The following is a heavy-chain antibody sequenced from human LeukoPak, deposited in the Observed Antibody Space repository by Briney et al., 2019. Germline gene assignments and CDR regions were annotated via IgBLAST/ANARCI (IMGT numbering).Heavy chain of an antibody. CDR1: GFTFSSYE. V-gene: IGHV3-48*03. Sequence: GGSLRLSCAASGFTFSSYEMNWVRQAPGKGLEWVSFISSSGSTIYYADSVKGRFTFSRDNAKNSLYLQMNSLRAEDTAVYYCARKGGSGSHYYYYYMDVWGKGTTVTVSS. CDR2: ISSSGSTI. J-gene: IGHJ6*03. CDR3: ARKGGSGSHYYYYYMDV. D-gene: IGHD3-10*01.